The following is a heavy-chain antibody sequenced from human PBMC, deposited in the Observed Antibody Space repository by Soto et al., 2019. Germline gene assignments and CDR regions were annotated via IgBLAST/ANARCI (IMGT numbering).Heavy chain of an antibody. Sequence: QITLKESGPTLVKPTQTLTLTCTFSGFSLSTSGVGVGWIRQPPGKALEWLALIFWDDDKRYSPSLRSRLTIPKDTPKTQVVLTTTNMDPVDTATYYCAHSLAPRILAYWGQGTLVTVSS. CDR1: GFSLSTSGVG. CDR2: IFWDDDK. CDR3: AHSLAPRILAY. J-gene: IGHJ4*02. V-gene: IGHV2-5*02.